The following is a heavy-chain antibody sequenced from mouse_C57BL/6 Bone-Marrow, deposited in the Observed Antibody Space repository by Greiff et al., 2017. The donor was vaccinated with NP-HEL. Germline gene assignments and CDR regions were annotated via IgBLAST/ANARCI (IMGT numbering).Heavy chain of an antibody. CDR3: ARQDRGGWTS. V-gene: IGHV5-6*01. CDR1: GFTFSSYG. Sequence: DVQLVESGGDLVKPGGSLKLSCAASGFTFSSYGMSWVRQTPDKRLEWVATISSGGSYTYYPDSVKGRFTISRDNAKNTLYLQMSSLKSEDTAMYYCARQDRGGWTSWGQGTSVTVSS. CDR2: ISSGGSYT. J-gene: IGHJ4*01. D-gene: IGHD2-3*01.